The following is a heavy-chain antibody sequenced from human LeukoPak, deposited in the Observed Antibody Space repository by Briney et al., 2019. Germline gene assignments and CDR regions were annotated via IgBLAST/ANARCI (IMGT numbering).Heavy chain of an antibody. J-gene: IGHJ4*02. CDR2: ISYDGSNK. Sequence: QSGGSLRLSCAASGFTFSSYAMHWVRQAPGKGLEWVAVISYDGSNKYYADSVKGRFTISRDNSKNTLYLQMNSLRAEDTAVYNCAREPYYYGSGSYCLDYWGQGTLVTVSS. CDR3: AREPYYYGSGSYCLDY. CDR1: GFTFSSYA. V-gene: IGHV3-30*04. D-gene: IGHD3-10*01.